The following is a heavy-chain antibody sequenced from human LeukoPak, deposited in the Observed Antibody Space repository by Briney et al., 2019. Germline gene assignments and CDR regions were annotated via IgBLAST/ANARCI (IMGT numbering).Heavy chain of an antibody. CDR3: ARDYGGFYYMDV. CDR2: IYYSGST. CDR1: GGSISSSSYY. D-gene: IGHD3-10*01. V-gene: IGHV4-39*07. J-gene: IGHJ6*03. Sequence: PSETLSLTCTVSGGSISSSSYYWGWIRQPPGKGLEWIGSIYYSGSTYYNPSLKSRVTISVDTSKNQFSLKLSSVTAADTAVYYCARDYGGFYYMDVWGKGTTVTVSS.